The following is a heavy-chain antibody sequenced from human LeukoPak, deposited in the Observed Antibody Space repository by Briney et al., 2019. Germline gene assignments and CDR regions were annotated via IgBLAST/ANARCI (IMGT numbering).Heavy chain of an antibody. J-gene: IGHJ4*02. CDR1: GFTFSSYV. V-gene: IGHV3-23*01. D-gene: IGHD5-24*01. CDR3: AREKTRWLQFAAFLD. Sequence: GGSLRLSCAASGFTFSSYVMSWVRQAPGKGLEWVSVISDSGGTTFYADSVKGRFTISRDNSKNTLYLQMNSLRAEDTAVYYCAREKTRWLQFAAFLDWGQGTLVTVSS. CDR2: ISDSGGTT.